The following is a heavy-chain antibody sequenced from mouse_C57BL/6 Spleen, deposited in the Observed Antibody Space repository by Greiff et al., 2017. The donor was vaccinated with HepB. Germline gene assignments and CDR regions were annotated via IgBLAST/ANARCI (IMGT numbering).Heavy chain of an antibody. J-gene: IGHJ2*01. D-gene: IGHD3-2*02. Sequence: QVQLQQSGAELVMPGASVKLSCKASGYTFTSYWMHWVKQRPGQGLEWIGEIDPSDSYTNYNQKFKGKSTLTVDKSSSTAYMQLSSLTSEDSAVYYCARGDSSGYGDFDYWGQGTTLTVAS. CDR3: ARGDSSGYGDFDY. CDR2: IDPSDSYT. CDR1: GYTFTSYW. V-gene: IGHV1-69*01.